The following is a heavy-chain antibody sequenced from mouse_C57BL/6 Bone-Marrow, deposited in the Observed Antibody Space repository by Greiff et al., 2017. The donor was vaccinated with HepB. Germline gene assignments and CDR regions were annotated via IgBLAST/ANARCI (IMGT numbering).Heavy chain of an antibody. CDR3: VRRSNYYSNYDGAMDY. CDR2: IRSKSNNYAT. D-gene: IGHD2-5*01. J-gene: IGHJ4*01. Sequence: EVQRVESGGGLVQPKGSLKLSCAASGFSFNTYAMNWVRQAPGKGLEWVARIRSKSNNYATYYADSVKDRFTISRDDSESMLYLQMNNLKTEDTAMYYCVRRSNYYSNYDGAMDYWGQGTSVTVSS. CDR1: GFSFNTYA. V-gene: IGHV10-1*01.